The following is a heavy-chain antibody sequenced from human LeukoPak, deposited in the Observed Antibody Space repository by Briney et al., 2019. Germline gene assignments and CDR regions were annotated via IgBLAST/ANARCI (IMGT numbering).Heavy chain of an antibody. Sequence: SETLSLTCTVSGGSISSSSYYWGWIRQPPGKGLEWIGSIYYSGSTYYNPSLKSRVTISVDTSKNQFSLKLSSVTAADTAVYYCATDGKLRGGFDYWGQGTLVTVSS. J-gene: IGHJ4*02. D-gene: IGHD1-26*01. CDR2: IYYSGST. CDR3: ATDGKLRGGFDY. V-gene: IGHV4-39*07. CDR1: GGSISSSSYY.